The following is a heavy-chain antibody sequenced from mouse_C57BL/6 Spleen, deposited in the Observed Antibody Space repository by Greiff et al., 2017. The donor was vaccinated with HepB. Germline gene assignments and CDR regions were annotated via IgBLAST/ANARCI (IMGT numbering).Heavy chain of an antibody. D-gene: IGHD2-4*01. CDR1: GYTFTDYY. Sequence: VQLQQSGPELVKPGASVKISCKASGYTFTDYYMNWVKQSHGKSLEWIGDINPNNGGTSYNQKFKGKATLTVDKSSSTAYMELRSLTSEDSAVYYCARRGDYDVWGQGTTLTVSS. J-gene: IGHJ2*01. CDR3: ARRGDYDV. CDR2: INPNNGGT. V-gene: IGHV1-26*01.